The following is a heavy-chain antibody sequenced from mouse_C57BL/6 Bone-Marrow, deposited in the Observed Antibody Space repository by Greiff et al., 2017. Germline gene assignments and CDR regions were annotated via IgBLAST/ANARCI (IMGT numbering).Heavy chain of an antibody. CDR2: INPSTGGT. CDR3: ARGDYDWYFDV. D-gene: IGHD2-4*01. J-gene: IGHJ1*03. Sequence: EVQLVESGPELVKPGASVKISCKASGYSFTGYYINWVKQSPEKSLEWIGEINPSTGGTTYNQKFKAKATLTVDKSSSTAYMQLKSLTTEDSAFYYCARGDYDWYFDVWGTGTTVTVSS. V-gene: IGHV1-42*01. CDR1: GYSFTGYY.